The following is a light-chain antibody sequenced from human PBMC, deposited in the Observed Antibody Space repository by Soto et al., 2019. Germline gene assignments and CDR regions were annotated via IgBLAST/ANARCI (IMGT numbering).Light chain of an antibody. V-gene: IGLV2-14*03. CDR1: SIDVGAYNY. Sequence: QSSLTQPASVSGSPGQSITISCSGTSIDVGAYNYVSWYQQHPGKAPKLMIYDVSSRPSGVSNRFSGSKSGNTASLTISGLQAEDEADYYCSSYTSSSALVLFGGGTKLTVL. J-gene: IGLJ2*01. CDR2: DVS. CDR3: SSYTSSSALVL.